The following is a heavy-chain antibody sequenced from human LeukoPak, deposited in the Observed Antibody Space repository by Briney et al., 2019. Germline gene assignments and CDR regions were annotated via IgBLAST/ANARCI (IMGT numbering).Heavy chain of an antibody. CDR3: ARARDRYYDFWSGYLAVSWFDP. Sequence: ASVKVSCKASGYTFTSYGISWVRQAPGQGLEWMGWISAYNGNTNYAQKLQGRVTMTTDTSTSTAYMELRSLRSDDTAVYYCARARDRYYDFWSGYLAVSWFDPWGQGTLVTVSS. CDR2: ISAYNGNT. V-gene: IGHV1-18*01. CDR1: GYTFTSYG. D-gene: IGHD3-3*01. J-gene: IGHJ5*02.